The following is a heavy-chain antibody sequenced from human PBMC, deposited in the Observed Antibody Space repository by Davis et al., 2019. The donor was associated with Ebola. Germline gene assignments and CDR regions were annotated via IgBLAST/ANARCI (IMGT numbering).Heavy chain of an antibody. CDR3: ARDHYDFWSGPLGYFDY. V-gene: IGHV4-59*01. J-gene: IGHJ4*02. CDR2: LYYSGST. D-gene: IGHD3-3*01. CDR1: GGSISSYY. Sequence: MPSETLSLTCTVSGGSISSYYWSWIRQPPGKGLEWIGYLYYSGSTNYNPSLKSRVTISVDTSKNQFSLKLSSVTAADTAVYYCARDHYDFWSGPLGYFDYWGQGTLVTVSS.